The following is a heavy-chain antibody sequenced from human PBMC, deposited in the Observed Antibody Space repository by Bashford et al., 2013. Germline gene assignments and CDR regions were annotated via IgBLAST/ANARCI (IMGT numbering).Heavy chain of an antibody. J-gene: IGHJ6*02. CDR2: LSYDGERK. Sequence: VRQAPGKGLEWVAVLSYDGERKYYADSVMGRFSVSRDNSKNTFFLQMNNLRADDTAVYYCAASRWSDNDYYGIDVWGQGTTVTVSS. D-gene: IGHD3-3*01. CDR3: AASRWSDNDYYGIDV. V-gene: IGHV3-33*05.